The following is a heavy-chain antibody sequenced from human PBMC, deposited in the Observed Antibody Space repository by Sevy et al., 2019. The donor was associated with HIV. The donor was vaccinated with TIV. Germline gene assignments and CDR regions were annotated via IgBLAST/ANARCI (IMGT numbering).Heavy chain of an antibody. Sequence: ASVKVSCKVSGSTLSQLSMHWVRPAPGKGLEWMGSFDPEDGETIYAQKFQGRLTMTEDTSTDTAYMELSSLRSEDTAVYYCATTKDYYDSSGYAFDYWGQGTLVTVSS. D-gene: IGHD3-22*01. J-gene: IGHJ4*02. V-gene: IGHV1-24*01. CDR3: ATTKDYYDSSGYAFDY. CDR1: GSTLSQLS. CDR2: FDPEDGET.